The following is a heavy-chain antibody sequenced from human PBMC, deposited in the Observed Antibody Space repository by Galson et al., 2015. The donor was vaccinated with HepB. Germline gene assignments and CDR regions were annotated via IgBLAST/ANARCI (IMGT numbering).Heavy chain of an antibody. CDR2: VKGDGSEP. J-gene: IGHJ4*02. Sequence: SLRLSCAVSGFTFSNYWMTWVRHIPGQGLEWVANVKGDGSEPYYVDSVKGRFTISTDNAKESLFLEMNSLRAEDTAVYYCARDGLYHFESTGFYWGRGTLVTVSS. CDR1: GFTFSNYW. D-gene: IGHD3-22*01. CDR3: ARDGLYHFESTGFY. V-gene: IGHV3-7*01.